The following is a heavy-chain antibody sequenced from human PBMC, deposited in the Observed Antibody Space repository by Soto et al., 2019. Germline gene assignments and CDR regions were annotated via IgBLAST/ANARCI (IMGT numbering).Heavy chain of an antibody. Sequence: EVQLVESGGGLVKPGGSLRLSCAASGFTFSNAWMSWVRQAPGKGLEWVGRIKSKTDGGTTDYAAPVKGRFTISRDDSKNTLYPQMNSMKTEDTAVYYCTTEAAAPYNWFDPWGQGTLVTVSS. V-gene: IGHV3-15*01. CDR3: TTEAAAPYNWFDP. D-gene: IGHD6-13*01. CDR1: GFTFSNAW. CDR2: IKSKTDGGTT. J-gene: IGHJ5*02.